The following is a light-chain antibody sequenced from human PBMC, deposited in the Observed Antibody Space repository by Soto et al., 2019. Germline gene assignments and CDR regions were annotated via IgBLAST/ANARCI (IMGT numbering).Light chain of an antibody. CDR3: QQDNEWPIT. CDR2: DAS. Sequence: VLTQSLPTLSVSPGERATLSCRASQSVSGDLAWYHHKPGQAPRLLIYDASTRALDTPARFAGSGSGTEFTRTISSLQSEDFTVYFCQQDNEWPITFGQGTRVQI. J-gene: IGKJ5*01. V-gene: IGKV3-15*01. CDR1: QSVSGD.